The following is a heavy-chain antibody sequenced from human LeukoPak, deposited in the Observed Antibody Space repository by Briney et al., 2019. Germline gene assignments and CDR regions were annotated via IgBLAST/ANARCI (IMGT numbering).Heavy chain of an antibody. J-gene: IGHJ3*02. V-gene: IGHV4-38-2*01. D-gene: IGHD3-16*02. CDR3: AMLRLGELSLLANAYDI. CDR2: VHQTGSP. CDR1: GSSVNSDQY. Sequence: SETLSLTCDVSGSSVNSDQYWGWMRHSPGAGLEWIGSVHQTGSPYYNPSLGSRVSLPIDSTKNSFSLRLTSVTAADTAVYYCAMLRLGELSLLANAYDIWGQGTMVIVSS.